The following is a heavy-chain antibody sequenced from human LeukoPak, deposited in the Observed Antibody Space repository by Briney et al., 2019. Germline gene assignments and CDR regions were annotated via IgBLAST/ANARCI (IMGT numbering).Heavy chain of an antibody. CDR2: IWSDGSNQ. Sequence: GGSLRLSCAAAKFTFSHYGMHWVRQAPGKGLEWVGVIWSDGSNQYYADSVKGRFTISRDNSQNTVILQMNSRRAEDTGVYYCAKDAQRGFDYSNSLENWGQGTLVTVSS. J-gene: IGHJ4*02. CDR3: AKDAQRGFDYSNSLEN. CDR1: KFTFSHYG. D-gene: IGHD4-11*01. V-gene: IGHV3-33*06.